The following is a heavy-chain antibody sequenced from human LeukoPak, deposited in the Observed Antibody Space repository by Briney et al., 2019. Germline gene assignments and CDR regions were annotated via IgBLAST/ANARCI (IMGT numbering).Heavy chain of an antibody. Sequence: ASVKVSCKASGYTFTGYYMHWVRQAPGQGLEWMGWINPNSGGTNYAQKFQGRVTMTRDTSISTAYMELSRLRSDDTAVHYCAREYVYYGSGSYYNGYFDYWGQGTLVTVSS. J-gene: IGHJ4*02. CDR2: INPNSGGT. CDR1: GYTFTGYY. V-gene: IGHV1-2*02. D-gene: IGHD3-10*01. CDR3: AREYVYYGSGSYYNGYFDY.